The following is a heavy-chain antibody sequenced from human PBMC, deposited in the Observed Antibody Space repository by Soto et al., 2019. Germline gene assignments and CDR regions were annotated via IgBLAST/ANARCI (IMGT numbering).Heavy chain of an antibody. J-gene: IGHJ6*02. D-gene: IGHD3-22*01. CDR1: GFTFSSYG. CDR3: ARGYYDSSGWNPFYYYYGMDV. Sequence: PGGAVRLSCAASGFTFSSYGMHWVRQAPGKGLEWVAVIWYDGSNKYYADSVKGRFTISRDNSKNTLYLQMNSLRAEDTAVYYCARGYYDSSGWNPFYYYYGMDVWGQGTTVTVSS. V-gene: IGHV3-33*01. CDR2: IWYDGSNK.